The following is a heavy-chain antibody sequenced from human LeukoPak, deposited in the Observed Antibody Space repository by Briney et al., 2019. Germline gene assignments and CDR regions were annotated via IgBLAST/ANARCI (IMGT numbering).Heavy chain of an antibody. CDR1: GFTFSSYT. D-gene: IGHD6-19*01. CDR2: IGGSIDNT. CDR3: AKDRGIAVAGDYAFDS. V-gene: IGHV3-23*01. J-gene: IGHJ4*02. Sequence: PGGSLRLSCAASGFTFSSYTMTWVRQAPGMGPEWVSAIGGSIDNTYYADSVKGRFTISRDISKNTLYLQMNSLRPEDTAFYYCAKDRGIAVAGDYAFDSWGQGTLVTVSS.